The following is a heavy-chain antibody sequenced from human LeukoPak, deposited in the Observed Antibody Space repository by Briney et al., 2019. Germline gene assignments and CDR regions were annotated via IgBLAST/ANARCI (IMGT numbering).Heavy chain of an antibody. Sequence: SETLSLTCTVSGGSISSSSYYWGWIRQPPGKGLEWIGSIYYSGGTYYGASLKSRLTISVDTSNNQFSLKLSSVTPANTAVYNFARHSPTVTTKLRWFDPWGQGTLVTVSS. J-gene: IGHJ5*02. CDR1: GGSISSSSYY. D-gene: IGHD4-17*01. CDR3: ARHSPTVTTKLRWFDP. V-gene: IGHV4-39*01. CDR2: IYYSGGT.